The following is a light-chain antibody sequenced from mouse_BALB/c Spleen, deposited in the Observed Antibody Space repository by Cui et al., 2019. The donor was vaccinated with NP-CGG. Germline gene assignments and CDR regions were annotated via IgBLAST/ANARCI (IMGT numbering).Light chain of an antibody. CDR2: GTN. J-gene: IGLJ1*01. CDR3: ALWYSNHWV. CDR1: TGAVTTSNY. V-gene: IGLV1*01. Sequence: QAVVTQASALTTSHGETVTLTCRSSTGAVTTSNYANWVQEKPDHLFTGLIGGTNNRAPGVPARFSGYLIGDKAALTITGAQTEDEAIYFCALWYSNHWVFGGGTKLTVL.